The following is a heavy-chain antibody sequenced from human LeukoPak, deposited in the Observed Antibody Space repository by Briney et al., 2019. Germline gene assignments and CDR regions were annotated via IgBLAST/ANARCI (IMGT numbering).Heavy chain of an antibody. CDR1: EYSLSDLS. CDR2: FDSENNKM. V-gene: IGHV1-24*01. Sequence: ASVKVSRKISEYSLSDLSIHWVREAPGEGLEWMGGFDSENNKMVYSQKFQGRVTMTEDTSADTAYMELTSLRSEDTAVYFCATDRVYRSSGRSWGFFDYWGQGTLVIVSS. J-gene: IGHJ4*02. D-gene: IGHD6-19*01. CDR3: ATDRVYRSSGRSWGFFDY.